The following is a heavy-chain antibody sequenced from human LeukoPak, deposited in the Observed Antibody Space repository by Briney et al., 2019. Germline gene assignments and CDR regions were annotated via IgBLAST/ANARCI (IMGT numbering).Heavy chain of an antibody. Sequence: GESLKISCKGSGYSFTSYWIGWVRQMPGKGLEWMGIIYPGDSDTRYSPSFQGQVTISADKSISTAYLQWSSLKASDTAMYYCARCYYGSGSYSSDYYGMDVWGQGTTVTVSS. J-gene: IGHJ6*02. V-gene: IGHV5-51*01. CDR2: IYPGDSDT. CDR3: ARCYYGSGSYSSDYYGMDV. D-gene: IGHD3-10*01. CDR1: GYSFTSYW.